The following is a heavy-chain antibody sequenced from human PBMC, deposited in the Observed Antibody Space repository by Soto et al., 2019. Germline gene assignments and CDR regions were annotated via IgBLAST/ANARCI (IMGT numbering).Heavy chain of an antibody. CDR2: ISGSGGST. CDR3: AKEQKGIKIFGVVIIPGYFDY. CDR1: GFTFSSYA. J-gene: IGHJ4*02. V-gene: IGHV3-23*01. D-gene: IGHD3-3*01. Sequence: GGSLRLSCAASGFTFSSYAMSWVRQAPGKGLEWVSAISGSGGSTYYADSVKGRFTISRDNSKNTLYLQMNSLRAEDTAVYYCAKEQKGIKIFGVVIIPGYFDYWGQGTLVTVSS.